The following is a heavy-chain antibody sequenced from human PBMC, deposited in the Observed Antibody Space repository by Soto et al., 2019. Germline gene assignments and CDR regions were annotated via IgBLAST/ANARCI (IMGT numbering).Heavy chain of an antibody. CDR1: GDTDTNYV. D-gene: IGHD3-16*02. Sequence: SVKVSCKASGDTDTNYVISWVRQAPGQGLEWMGGIFPKFGTTYSAQKSQDRPTITADESTSTVYMQLSSLRLDDTAVYYCEAEMTFGKLSVVWGQGTTVTVSS. J-gene: IGHJ6*02. V-gene: IGHV1-69*13. CDR2: IFPKFGTT. CDR3: EAEMTFGKLSVV.